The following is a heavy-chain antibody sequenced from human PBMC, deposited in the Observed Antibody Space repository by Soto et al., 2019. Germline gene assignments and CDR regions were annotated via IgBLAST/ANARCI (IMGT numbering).Heavy chain of an antibody. J-gene: IGHJ6*03. CDR3: ARGVLLWFGELRGYYYYMDV. V-gene: IGHV4-34*01. CDR1: GGSFSGYY. D-gene: IGHD3-10*01. CDR2: INHSGST. Sequence: PSETLSLTCAVYGGSFSGYYWSWIRQPPGKGLEWIGEINHSGSTNYNPSLKSRVTISVDTSKNQFSLKLSSVTAADTAVYYCARGVLLWFGELRGYYYYMDVWGKGTTVTVSS.